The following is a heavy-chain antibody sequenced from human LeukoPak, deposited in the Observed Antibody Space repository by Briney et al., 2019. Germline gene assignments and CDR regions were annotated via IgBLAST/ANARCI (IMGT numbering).Heavy chain of an antibody. J-gene: IGHJ4*02. D-gene: IGHD5-12*01. CDR1: GFTFTSSA. V-gene: IGHV1-58*01. CDR3: AAGYSGCEYPNC. Sequence: SVKVSCKASGFTFTSSAVQWVRQARGQRLEWIGWIVVGSGNTNYAQKFQERVIIIRDMSTRTVYMELSSLTFEDTAVYYCAAGYSGCEYPNCWGQGTLVTVSS. CDR2: IVVGSGNT.